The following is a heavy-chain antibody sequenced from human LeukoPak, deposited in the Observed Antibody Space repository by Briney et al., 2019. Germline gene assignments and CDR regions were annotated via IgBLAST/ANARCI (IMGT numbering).Heavy chain of an antibody. Sequence: SETLSLTCAVYGGSFSGYYWSWIRQPPGKGLEWIGEINHSGSTNYNPSLKSRVTISVDTSKNQFSLKLSSVTAADTAVYYCARVDVVVPAAMVGAFDIWGQGTMVTVSS. CDR3: ARVDVVVPAAMVGAFDI. J-gene: IGHJ3*02. CDR1: GGSFSGYY. CDR2: INHSGST. D-gene: IGHD2-2*01. V-gene: IGHV4-34*01.